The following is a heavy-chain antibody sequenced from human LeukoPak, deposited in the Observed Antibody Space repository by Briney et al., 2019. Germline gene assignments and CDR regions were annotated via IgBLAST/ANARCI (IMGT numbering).Heavy chain of an antibody. J-gene: IGHJ6*04. V-gene: IGHV3-21*01. CDR3: AELGITMIGGV. Sequence: GGSLRLSCAASGFTFRTYSMNWVRQAPGKGLEWVSFIDSSSTYIYYADSLKGRFTISRDNAKDSLYLQMNSLRAEDTAVYYCAELGITMIGGVWGKGTTVTISS. CDR2: IDSSSTYI. D-gene: IGHD3-10*02. CDR1: GFTFRTYS.